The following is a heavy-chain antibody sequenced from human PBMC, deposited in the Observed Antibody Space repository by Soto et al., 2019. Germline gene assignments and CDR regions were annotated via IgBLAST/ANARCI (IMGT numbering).Heavy chain of an antibody. V-gene: IGHV3-9*01. CDR2: ISCNSGSI. CDR3: ARVRALAADGMDV. D-gene: IGHD6-19*01. CDR1: GFTFDDYA. Sequence: PGGSLRLSCAASGFTFDDYAMHWVRQAPGKGLEWVSGISCNSGSIGYADSVRGRFTISRDNAKSSLYLQMNSLRADDTAVYYCARVRALAADGMDVWGQGTTVTVSS. J-gene: IGHJ6*02.